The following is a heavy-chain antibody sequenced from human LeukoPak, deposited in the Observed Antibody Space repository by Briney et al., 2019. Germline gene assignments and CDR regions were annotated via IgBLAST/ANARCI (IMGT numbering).Heavy chain of an antibody. CDR3: ARTEISLLWFGESPYYGMDV. V-gene: IGHV3-48*03. D-gene: IGHD3-10*01. J-gene: IGHJ6*02. Sequence: GGSLRLSCAASGFAFSSYEMNWVRQAPGKGLEWVSYISGSGSTIYYADSLKGRFTISRDNAKNTLYLQMNSLRAEDTAVYYCARTEISLLWFGESPYYGMDVWGQGTTVTVSS. CDR1: GFAFSSYE. CDR2: ISGSGSTI.